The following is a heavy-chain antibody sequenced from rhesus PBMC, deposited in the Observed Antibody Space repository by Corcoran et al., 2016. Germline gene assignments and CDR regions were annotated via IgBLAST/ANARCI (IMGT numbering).Heavy chain of an antibody. V-gene: IGHV4-99*01. CDR3: VRLERRIFDY. J-gene: IGHJ4*01. Sequence: QVQLQESGPGLVKPSATLSLTCAVSGYSISSGYYWGWIRQPPGKGLEYIGYISVSIGSTYYNPSLKSRVTISKDTSKNQFSLNLSSVTAADTAVFYCVRLERRIFDYWGQGVLVTVSS. CDR1: GYSISSGYY. D-gene: IGHD1-14*01. CDR2: ISVSIGST.